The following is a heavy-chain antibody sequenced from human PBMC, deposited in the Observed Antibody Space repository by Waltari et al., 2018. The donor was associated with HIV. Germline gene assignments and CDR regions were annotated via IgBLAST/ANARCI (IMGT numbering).Heavy chain of an antibody. J-gene: IGHJ6*02. CDR3: VRGGGTWLYDMYYYQGMDV. CDR1: GFTFTNYV. V-gene: IGHV1-18*01. Sequence: QVQLVQSGPEMKKLGASVKISCRASGFTFTNYVFSWVRQAPGEGVEWLGWISAYDGNKDFARRLKDRVILTTDTSKTTVYLEVRSLGSDDTAMYYCVRGGGTWLYDMYYYQGMDVWGQGTTVTVSS. CDR2: ISAYDGNK. D-gene: IGHD2-8*01.